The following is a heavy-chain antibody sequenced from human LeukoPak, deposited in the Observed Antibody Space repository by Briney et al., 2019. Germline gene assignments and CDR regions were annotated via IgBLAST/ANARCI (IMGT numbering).Heavy chain of an antibody. Sequence: SVKLSCKASGGTFSSYAISWVRQAPGQGLEWMGGIIPIFGKANYAQKFQGRDTITADESTSTAYMELSSLRSEDTAVYYCAVPGIAAAGTQLDYYYYMDVWGKGTTVTVSS. CDR2: IIPIFGKA. CDR1: GGTFSSYA. D-gene: IGHD6-13*01. J-gene: IGHJ6*03. V-gene: IGHV1-69*01. CDR3: AVPGIAAAGTQLDYYYYMDV.